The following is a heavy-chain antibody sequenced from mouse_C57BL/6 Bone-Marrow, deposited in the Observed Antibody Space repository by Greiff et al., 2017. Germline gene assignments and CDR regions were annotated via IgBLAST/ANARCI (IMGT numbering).Heavy chain of an antibody. V-gene: IGHV1-39*01. Sequence: VHVKQSGPELVKPGASVKISCKASGYSFTDYNMNWVKQSNGKSLEWIGVINPNYGTTSYNQKFKGKATLTVDQSSSTAYMQLNSLTSEDSAVYYCARKKDYGSSFDYWGQGTTLTVSS. D-gene: IGHD1-1*01. CDR1: GYSFTDYN. CDR2: INPNYGTT. CDR3: ARKKDYGSSFDY. J-gene: IGHJ2*01.